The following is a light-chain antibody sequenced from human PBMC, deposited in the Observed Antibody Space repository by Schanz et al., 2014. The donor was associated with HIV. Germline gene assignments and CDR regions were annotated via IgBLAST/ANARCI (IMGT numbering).Light chain of an antibody. V-gene: IGLV1-51*01. J-gene: IGLJ3*02. Sequence: QSVLTQPPSVSAAPGQRVTISCSGSALNIGHNSVSWYQQFPGTAPKLLIYDDHERPSEIPDRFSGSKFGQSATLAISGLRSEDEADYYCATWDDSLSGWVFGGGTKLTVL. CDR1: ALNIGHNS. CDR2: DDH. CDR3: ATWDDSLSGWV.